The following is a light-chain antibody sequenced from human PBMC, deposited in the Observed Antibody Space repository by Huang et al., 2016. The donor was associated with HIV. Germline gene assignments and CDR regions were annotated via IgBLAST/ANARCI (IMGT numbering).Light chain of an antibody. V-gene: IGKV1-5*03. CDR2: QAS. J-gene: IGKJ4*01. Sequence: DIQMTQSPSTLSASVGDRVTITCRASQSISDSLAWYLQKPGAAPKVLIYQASTLETGVPLRFSVSGFGTEFTLTISSLQPDDFATYYCQQYYTYSALTFGGGTKVENK. CDR1: QSISDS. CDR3: QQYYTYSALT.